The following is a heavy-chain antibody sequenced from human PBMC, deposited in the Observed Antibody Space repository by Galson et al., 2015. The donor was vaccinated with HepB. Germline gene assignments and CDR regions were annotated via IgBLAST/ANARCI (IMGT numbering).Heavy chain of an antibody. V-gene: IGHV3-30-3*01. Sequence: LRLSCAASGFTFSSYAMHWVRQAPGRGLEWVAVISYDGSNKYYADSVKGRFTISRDNSKNTLYLQMNSLRAEDTAVYYCARDAYYYYYYMDVWGKGTTVTVSS. CDR3: ARDAYYYYYYMDV. CDR2: ISYDGSNK. CDR1: GFTFSSYA. J-gene: IGHJ6*03.